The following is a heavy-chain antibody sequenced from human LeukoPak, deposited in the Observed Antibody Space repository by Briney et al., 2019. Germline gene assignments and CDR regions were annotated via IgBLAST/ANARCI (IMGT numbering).Heavy chain of an antibody. J-gene: IGHJ4*02. Sequence: PGGSLRLSCAASGFTFSSYWMSWVRQAPGKGLEWVANIKQNGSEKYYVDSVKGRFTISRDNAKNSLYLQMNSLRAEDTAVYYCARDTVREYCSGGSCYVDYWGQGTLLTVSS. CDR1: GFTFSSYW. D-gene: IGHD2-15*01. V-gene: IGHV3-7*01. CDR2: IKQNGSEK. CDR3: ARDTVREYCSGGSCYVDY.